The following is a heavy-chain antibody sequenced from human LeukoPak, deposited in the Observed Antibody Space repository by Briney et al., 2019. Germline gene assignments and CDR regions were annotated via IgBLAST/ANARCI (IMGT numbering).Heavy chain of an antibody. V-gene: IGHV3-33*06. D-gene: IGHD3-16*01. CDR2: IWYDGSIK. J-gene: IGHJ4*02. CDR1: GFTFSTYG. CDR3: AQDTKQWGSYGY. Sequence: PGRSLRLSCAASGFTFSTYGMHWVRQAPGKGLEWVAVIWYDGSIKYYTDSVKGRFTFSRDNPKNTLYLQMNSLRAEDTAVYYCAQDTKQWGSYGYWGQGTLVTVSS.